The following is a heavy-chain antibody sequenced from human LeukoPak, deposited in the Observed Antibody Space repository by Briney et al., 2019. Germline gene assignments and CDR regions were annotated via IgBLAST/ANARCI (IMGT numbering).Heavy chain of an antibody. J-gene: IGHJ6*02. CDR3: ASGGGYDPPYYYYGMDV. D-gene: IGHD5-12*01. CDR2: IRQDGSDK. Sequence: GGSLRLSCAASGFTFSRNWMSWVRQAPGKGLEWVANIRQDGSDKYYVASVKGRFTISRDNAKNSLDLQMSSLRAEDTAVYYCASGGGYDPPYYYYGMDVWGQGTTVTVSS. V-gene: IGHV3-7*05. CDR1: GFTFSRNW.